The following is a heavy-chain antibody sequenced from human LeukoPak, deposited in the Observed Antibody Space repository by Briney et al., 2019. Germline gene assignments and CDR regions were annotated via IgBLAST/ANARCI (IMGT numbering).Heavy chain of an antibody. CDR2: IYYSGST. J-gene: IGHJ3*02. CDR3: ASFSSIVVVPAANWGNAFDI. Sequence: PSETLSLTCTVSGGSISSYYWSWIRQPPGKGLEWIGYIYYSGSTNYNPSLKSRVTISVDTSKNQFSLKLSSVTAADTAVYYCASFSSIVVVPAANWGNAFDIWGQGTVVTVSS. CDR1: GGSISSYY. D-gene: IGHD2-2*01. V-gene: IGHV4-59*01.